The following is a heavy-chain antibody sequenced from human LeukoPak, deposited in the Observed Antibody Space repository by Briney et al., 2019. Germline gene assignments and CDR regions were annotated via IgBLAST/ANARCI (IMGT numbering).Heavy chain of an antibody. Sequence: GASVKVSCKASGYTFTSYYIGWVRQAPGQGLEWMGIINPSGGSTSYAQKFQGRVTMTRDMSTSTVYMELSSLRSEDTAVYYCARDLISHYYDSSGMMNFDYWGQGTLVTVSS. D-gene: IGHD3-22*01. CDR3: ARDLISHYYDSSGMMNFDY. CDR1: GYTFTSYY. J-gene: IGHJ4*02. V-gene: IGHV1-46*01. CDR2: INPSGGST.